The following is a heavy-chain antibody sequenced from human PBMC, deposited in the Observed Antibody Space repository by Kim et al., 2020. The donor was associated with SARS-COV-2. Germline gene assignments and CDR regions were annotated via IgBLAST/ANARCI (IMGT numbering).Heavy chain of an antibody. D-gene: IGHD6-19*01. J-gene: IGHJ6*02. CDR1: GFTFSSYG. CDR3: AKELPPGYSSGWSYYYYGMDV. Sequence: GGSLRLSCAASGFTFSSYGMHWVRQAPGKGLEWVAVISYDGSNKYYADSVKGRFTISRDNSKNTLYLQMNSLRAEDTAVYYCAKELPPGYSSGWSYYYYGMDVWGRGPTVTVSS. V-gene: IGHV3-30*18. CDR2: ISYDGSNK.